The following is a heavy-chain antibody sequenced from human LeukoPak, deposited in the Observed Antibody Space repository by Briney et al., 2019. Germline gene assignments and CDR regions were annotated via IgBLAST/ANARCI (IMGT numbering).Heavy chain of an antibody. CDR3: ARDWRHRDYGSGSLDY. CDR2: ISNSGSTM. Sequence: GGSLRLSCVAPRFTFSSYEMNWVRQAPGKGLEWVSYISNSGSTMYYADSVKGRFTISRDNAKDSLYLQMNSLRAEDTAVYYCARDWRHRDYGSGSLDYWGQGALVTVSS. V-gene: IGHV3-48*03. J-gene: IGHJ4*02. CDR1: RFTFSSYE. D-gene: IGHD3-10*01.